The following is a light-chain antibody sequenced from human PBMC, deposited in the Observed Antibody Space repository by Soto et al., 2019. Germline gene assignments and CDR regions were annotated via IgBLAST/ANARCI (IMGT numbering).Light chain of an antibody. CDR1: QGINNY. CDR3: QKYDNAPWT. Sequence: DIQMTQSPSSLSASVGDRVTITCRASQGINNYLAWYQQRPVKVPRLLIYAASTLQSGVPSRFSGSVSGTNFTLSISSLLPGDVATYYCQKYDNAPWTFGQGTKVDI. V-gene: IGKV1-27*01. J-gene: IGKJ1*01. CDR2: AAS.